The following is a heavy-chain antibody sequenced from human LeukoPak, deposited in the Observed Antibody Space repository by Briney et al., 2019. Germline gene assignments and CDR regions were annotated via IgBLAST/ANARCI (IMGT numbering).Heavy chain of an antibody. J-gene: IGHJ4*02. CDR2: ISGSGGST. CDR1: GFTFSSYA. V-gene: IGHV3-23*01. Sequence: GGSLRLSCAASGFTFSSYAMSWVRQAPGKGLEWVSGISGSGGSTYYADSVKGRFTISRGNSKNTLYLQVNSLRAEDTAIYHCAKDPYNSILYRLGDWGQGTLVTVSS. D-gene: IGHD3-10*01. CDR3: AKDPYNSILYRLGD.